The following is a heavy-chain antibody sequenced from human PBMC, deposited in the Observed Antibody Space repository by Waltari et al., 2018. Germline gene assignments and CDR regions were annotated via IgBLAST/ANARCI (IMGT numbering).Heavy chain of an antibody. J-gene: IGHJ6*04. V-gene: IGHV1-2*02. CDR3: ARVGYYYGSGSYFPV. CDR2: ISPKGGGA. CDR1: GDTFTDSY. Sequence: QVQLEQSGAEVKKPGASVKVSCKTSGDTFTDSYIHWVRQARGQGLGGMGLISPKGGGAHSAERFQGGVTMTSATSISTAYMELSRRTSDDTAVYYCARVGYYYGSGSYFPVWGKGTTVTVSS. D-gene: IGHD3-10*01.